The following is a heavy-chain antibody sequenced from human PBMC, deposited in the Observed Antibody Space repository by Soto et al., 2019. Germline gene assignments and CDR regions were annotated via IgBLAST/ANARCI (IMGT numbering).Heavy chain of an antibody. Sequence: SETLSLTCAFSCVSLTSGNWWTWVRQSPQRGLEYIGEIFHDGTANYYPSFERRVAMSVDTSRNQFSLKLTSVTAADTAVYSCARLVYDTRLNYMYFDFWGPGTLVTVSS. V-gene: IGHV4-4*02. CDR2: IFHDGTA. D-gene: IGHD3-10*01. J-gene: IGHJ4*02. CDR3: ARLVYDTRLNYMYFDF. CDR1: CVSLTSGNW.